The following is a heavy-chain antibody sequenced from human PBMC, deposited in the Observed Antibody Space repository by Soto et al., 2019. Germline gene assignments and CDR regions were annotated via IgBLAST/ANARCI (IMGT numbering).Heavy chain of an antibody. Sequence: SETLSLTXTVSGDSIRNYFWSWIRQPAGKGLEWIGRIYTSGSSNYNPSLKSRLTMSVDTSKNQVSLNLRSVTAADTAVYYCARDPGTSMIENYYNGMDVWGRGTTVTVSS. CDR3: ARDPGTSMIENYYNGMDV. D-gene: IGHD3-16*01. CDR2: IYTSGSS. J-gene: IGHJ6*02. V-gene: IGHV4-4*07. CDR1: GDSIRNYF.